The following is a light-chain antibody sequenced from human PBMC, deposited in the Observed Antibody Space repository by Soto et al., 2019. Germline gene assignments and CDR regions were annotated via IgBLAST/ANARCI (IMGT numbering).Light chain of an antibody. J-gene: IGKJ2*01. Sequence: EIVLTQSPGTLSLSPGERATLSCRASQTVSSEFLNWYQQKRGQAPRLLIYGTSSRATGIPDRFSGSGSGTDFTLPISRLEPDDFAVYYCQQFGDSPRYTFGQGTNLEIK. V-gene: IGKV3-20*01. CDR2: GTS. CDR3: QQFGDSPRYT. CDR1: QTVSSEF.